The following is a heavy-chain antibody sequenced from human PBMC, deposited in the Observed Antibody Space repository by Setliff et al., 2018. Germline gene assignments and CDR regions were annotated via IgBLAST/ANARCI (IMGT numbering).Heavy chain of an antibody. CDR1: GYTFTSYY. CDR2: ISPSGGFT. Sequence: ASVKVSCKASGYTFTSYYMHWVRQAPGQGLEWMGIISPSGGFTSYAQKFQDRVTMTRDTSTSTVYMELSSLRSGGTAMYYCARELLFGGVIFGYWGQGTLVTVSS. V-gene: IGHV1-46*01. CDR3: ARELLFGGVIFGY. D-gene: IGHD3-3*01. J-gene: IGHJ4*02.